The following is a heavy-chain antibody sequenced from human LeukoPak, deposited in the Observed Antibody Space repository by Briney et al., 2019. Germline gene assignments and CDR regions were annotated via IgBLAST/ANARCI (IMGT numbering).Heavy chain of an antibody. CDR2: IFYSGST. CDR3: ARVFRNPVYAFDS. Sequence: PEGLSLTSTVAAGSISSNYWSWIRQPPGGRLEWVGYIFYSGSTNYNPSLKSRITISVDTSKTQCSLKLSSVTAADTAIYCCARVFRNPVYAFDSWGQGTMVTDCS. D-gene: IGHD1-14*01. CDR1: AGSISSNY. V-gene: IGHV4-59*01. J-gene: IGHJ3*02.